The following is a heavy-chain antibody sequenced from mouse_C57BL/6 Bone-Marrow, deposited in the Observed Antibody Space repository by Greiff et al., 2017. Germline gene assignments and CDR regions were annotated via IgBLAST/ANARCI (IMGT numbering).Heavy chain of an antibody. CDR1: GYTFTSYW. Sequence: QVQLQQPGAELVRPGSSVKLSCKASGYTFTSYWMDWVKQRPGQGLEWIGNIYPSDSETHYNQKFKDKATLTVDKSSSTAYMQLSSLTSEYSAVYYCARSYDYDVGFAYWGQGTLVTVSA. D-gene: IGHD2-4*01. J-gene: IGHJ3*01. CDR2: IYPSDSET. CDR3: ARSYDYDVGFAY. V-gene: IGHV1-61*01.